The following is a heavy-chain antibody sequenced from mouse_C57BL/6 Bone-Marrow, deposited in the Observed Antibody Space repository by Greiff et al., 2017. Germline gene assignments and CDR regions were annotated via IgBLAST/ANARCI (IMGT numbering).Heavy chain of an antibody. J-gene: IGHJ3*01. Sequence: QVQLQQSGAELVRPGTSVKVSCKASGYAFTNYLIEWVKQRPGQGLEWIGVINPGSGGTNYNEKFKGKATLTADKSSSTAYMQLSSLTSEGSAVYLCAGSKYWESWFAYWGQGTLVTVSA. CDR3: AGSKYWESWFAY. V-gene: IGHV1-54*01. CDR1: GYAFTNYL. CDR2: INPGSGGT. D-gene: IGHD4-1*01.